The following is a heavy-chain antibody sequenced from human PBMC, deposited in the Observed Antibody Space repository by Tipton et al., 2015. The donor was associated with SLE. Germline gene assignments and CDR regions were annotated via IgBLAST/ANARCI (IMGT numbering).Heavy chain of an antibody. CDR3: AGVTGACSGGSCYLS. V-gene: IGHV3-74*01. CDR1: GFTFSSYW. CDR2: INSDGSST. D-gene: IGHD2-15*01. J-gene: IGHJ5*02. Sequence: SLRLSCVASGFTFSSYWMHWVRQAPGKGLVWVSRINSDGSSTDYADSVKGRFTISRDNAKNTLYLQMNSLRAEDTAVYYCAGVTGACSGGSCYLSWGQGTLVAASS.